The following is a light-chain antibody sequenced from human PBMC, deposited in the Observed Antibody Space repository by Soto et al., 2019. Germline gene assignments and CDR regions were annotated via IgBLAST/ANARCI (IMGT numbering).Light chain of an antibody. Sequence: QSALTQPASMSGSPGQSITISCTGTSSDVGGYNFVSWYQQYPGKAPKLMIYHVTNRPSGVSSRFSGSKSGNTASLTISGLQAEDEADYYCSSYTSNITPYVFGTGTKVTVL. CDR1: SSDVGGYNF. CDR3: SSYTSNITPYV. V-gene: IGLV2-14*01. J-gene: IGLJ1*01. CDR2: HVT.